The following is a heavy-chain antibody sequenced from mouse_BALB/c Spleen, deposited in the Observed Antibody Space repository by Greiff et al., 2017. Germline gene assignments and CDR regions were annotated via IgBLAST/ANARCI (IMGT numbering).Heavy chain of an antibody. V-gene: IGHV14-3*02. D-gene: IGHD4-1*01. J-gene: IGHJ3*01. Sequence: VQLQQSGAELVKPGASVKLSCTASGFNIKDTYMHWVKQRPEQGLEWIGRIDPANGNTKYDPKFQGKATITADTSSNTAYLQLSSLTSEDTAVYYCAREAPLGRVCAYWGQGTLVTVSA. CDR1: GFNIKDTY. CDR3: AREAPLGRVCAY. CDR2: IDPANGNT.